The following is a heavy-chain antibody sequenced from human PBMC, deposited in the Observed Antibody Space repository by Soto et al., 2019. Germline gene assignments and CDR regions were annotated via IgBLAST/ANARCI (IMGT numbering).Heavy chain of an antibody. CDR1: GGSVSSNSVT. D-gene: IGHD6-13*01. Sequence: SQTLSLTCAISGGSVSSNSVTWNWIRQSPSGGLEWLGKTYYTSTWNNVYAGSVKSRITINPDTSKNQVSLKVNSVNPEDTAVYYCARQWSNSRWIAYDLCGQGTMATASS. J-gene: IGHJ3*01. V-gene: IGHV6-1*01. CDR3: ARQWSNSRWIAYDL. CDR2: TYYTSTWNN.